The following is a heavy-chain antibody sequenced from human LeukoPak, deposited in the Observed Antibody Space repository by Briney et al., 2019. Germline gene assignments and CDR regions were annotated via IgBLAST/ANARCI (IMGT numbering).Heavy chain of an antibody. D-gene: IGHD6-6*01. V-gene: IGHV3-7*01. CDR2: IKQDGSEK. J-gene: IGHJ4*02. CDR1: GFTFSSYW. Sequence: GSLRLSCAASGFTFSSYWMSWVRQAPGKGLEWVATIKQDGSEKYYVDSVKGRFTISRDNAKNSLYLQMNSLRAEDTAVYYCARDDSSSSGGGFDYWGQGTLVTVSS. CDR3: ARDDSSSSGGGFDY.